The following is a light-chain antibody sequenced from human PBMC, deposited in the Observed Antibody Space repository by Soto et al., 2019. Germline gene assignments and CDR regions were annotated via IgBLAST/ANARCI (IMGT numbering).Light chain of an antibody. CDR1: SSNIGNNF. V-gene: IGLV1-47*01. CDR2: RND. Sequence: QSVLTLAPSVFGTPWQRCPISCSGSSSNIGNNFVYWYQQVPGTAPKLLIYRNDQRSSGVPDRFAGSKSGTSGSLAISGLRSEDEGDYYSAAWDASLRGPWVFGGGTQLTVL. CDR3: AAWDASLRGPWV. J-gene: IGLJ3*02.